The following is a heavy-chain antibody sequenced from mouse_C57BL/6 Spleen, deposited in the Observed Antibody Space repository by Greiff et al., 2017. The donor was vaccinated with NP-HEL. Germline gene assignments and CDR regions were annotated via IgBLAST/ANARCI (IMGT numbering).Heavy chain of an antibody. V-gene: IGHV5-17*01. D-gene: IGHD2-5*01. Sequence: DVQLVESGGGLVKPGGSLKLSCAASGFTFSDYGMHWVRQAPEKGLEWVAYISSGSSTIYYADTVKGRFTISRDNAKNTLFLQMTSLRSEDTAMYYCARQGSNYFFAYWGQGTLVTVSA. CDR1: GFTFSDYG. J-gene: IGHJ3*01. CDR3: ARQGSNYFFAY. CDR2: ISSGSSTI.